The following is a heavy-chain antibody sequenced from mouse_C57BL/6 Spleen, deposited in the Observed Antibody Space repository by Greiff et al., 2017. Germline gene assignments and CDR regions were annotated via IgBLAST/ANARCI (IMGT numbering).Heavy chain of an antibody. D-gene: IGHD1-1*01. Sequence: QVQLQQPGAELVRPGSSVKLSCKASGYTFTSYWMHWVKQRPIQGLEWIGNIDPSDSETHYNQKFKDKATLTVDKSSSTAYMQLSSLTSEDSAVYYCAREGSRDYYAMDYWGQGTSVTVSS. CDR2: IDPSDSET. J-gene: IGHJ4*01. CDR1: GYTFTSYW. CDR3: AREGSRDYYAMDY. V-gene: IGHV1-52*01.